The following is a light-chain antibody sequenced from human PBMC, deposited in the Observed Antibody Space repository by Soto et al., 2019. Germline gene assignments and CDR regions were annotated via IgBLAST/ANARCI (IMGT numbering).Light chain of an antibody. CDR2: KAS. CDR1: QSISSW. V-gene: IGKV1-5*03. CDR3: QQYDTYWT. J-gene: IGKJ1*01. Sequence: DIQMTHSPGTVSELXGGGVTISCRASQSISSWLAWYQQKPGKAPKLLIYKASSLESGVPSRFSGSGSGTEFTLTISSLQPDDFATYYCQQYDTYWTFGQGTKVDNK.